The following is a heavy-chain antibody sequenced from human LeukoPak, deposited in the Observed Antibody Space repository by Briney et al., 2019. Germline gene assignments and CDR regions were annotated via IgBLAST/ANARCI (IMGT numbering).Heavy chain of an antibody. D-gene: IGHD3-9*01. CDR1: GGSISSYY. CDR2: IYYSGST. Sequence: SETLSLTCTVSGGSISSYYWSWIRQPPGKGLEWIGYIYYSGSTNYNPSLKSRVTISVDTSKNQFSLKLSSVTAADTAVYYCARSVLRYFAWFSSWGQGTLVTVSS. J-gene: IGHJ5*01. CDR3: ARSVLRYFAWFSS. V-gene: IGHV4-59*08.